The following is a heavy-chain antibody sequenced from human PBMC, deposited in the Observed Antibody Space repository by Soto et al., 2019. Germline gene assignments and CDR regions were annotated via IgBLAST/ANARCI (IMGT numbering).Heavy chain of an antibody. V-gene: IGHV4-30-4*01. J-gene: IGHJ5*01. D-gene: IGHD2-15*01. CDR2: IYKSTTT. CDR3: ARGRYCLTGRCFPNWFDS. CDR1: GDSISTVDYF. Sequence: SETLSLTCSVSGDSISTVDYFWAWIRQPPGQALEYIGYIYKSTTTYYNPSFESRVAISLDASKSQFSLTVTSVTAADTAVYFCARGRYCLTGRCFPNWFDSWGQGTLVTVSS.